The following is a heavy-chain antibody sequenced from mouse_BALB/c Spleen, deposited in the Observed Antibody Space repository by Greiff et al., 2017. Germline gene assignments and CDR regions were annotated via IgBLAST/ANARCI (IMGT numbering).Heavy chain of an antibody. V-gene: IGHV2-6-7*01. CDR2: IWGDGST. J-gene: IGHJ4*01. CDR1: GFSLTGYG. CDR3: ARGGGPYAMDY. Sequence: VQRVESGPGLVAPSQSLSITCTVSGFSLTGYGVNWVRQPPGKGLEWLGMIWGDGSTDYNSALKSRLSISKDNSKSQVFLKMNSLQTDDTARYYCARGGGPYAMDYWGQGTSVTVSS.